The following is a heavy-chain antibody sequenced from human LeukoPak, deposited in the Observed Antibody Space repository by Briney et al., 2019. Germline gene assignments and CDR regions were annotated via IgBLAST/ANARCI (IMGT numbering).Heavy chain of an antibody. V-gene: IGHV3-7*03. CDR3: TSTDLKYYFDY. Sequence: GGSLRLSCAASGFTFSSYWMNWVRQAPGKGLEWVANIKQDGSEKYYVDSVKGRFTISRDNAKKSLYLQMNSLRAEDTAVYYCTSTDLKYYFDYWGQGTLVTVSS. CDR1: GFTFSSYW. CDR2: IKQDGSEK. D-gene: IGHD4-17*01. J-gene: IGHJ4*02.